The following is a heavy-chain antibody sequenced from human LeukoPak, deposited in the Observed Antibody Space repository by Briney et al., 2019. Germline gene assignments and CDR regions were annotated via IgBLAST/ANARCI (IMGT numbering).Heavy chain of an antibody. CDR2: IKQDGSEK. Sequence: GGSLRLSCAASGFTFSSYWMSWVRQAPGKGLEWVANIKQDGSEKYYVDSVKGRFTISRDNAKNSLYLQMNSLRAEDTAVYYCARVALRFLEWLSYFDYWGQGTLVTVSS. CDR3: ARVALRFLEWLSYFDY. D-gene: IGHD3-3*01. CDR1: GFTFSSYW. J-gene: IGHJ4*02. V-gene: IGHV3-7*01.